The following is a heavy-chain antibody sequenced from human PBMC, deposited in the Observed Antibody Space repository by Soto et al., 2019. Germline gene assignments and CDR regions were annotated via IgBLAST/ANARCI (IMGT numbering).Heavy chain of an antibody. V-gene: IGHV4-39*01. Sequence: QLQLQASGPGLVKPAETLSLQCAGSGGSVSHGNYVWGWIRQPPGKGLVWIGNISYNGDTYYSPSLMIRVTMSVDSAQSQSSLRLTSVTAAATAVYYCARLLIDTWNHVNAFDFWGPGTFVTVSS. CDR2: ISYNGDT. J-gene: IGHJ3*01. D-gene: IGHD1-20*01. CDR3: ARLLIDTWNHVNAFDF. CDR1: GGSVSHGNYV.